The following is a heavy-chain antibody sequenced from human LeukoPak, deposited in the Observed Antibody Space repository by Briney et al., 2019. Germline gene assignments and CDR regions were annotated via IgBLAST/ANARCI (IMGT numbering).Heavy chain of an antibody. Sequence: GRSLRLSCAASGFTFSSYAMHWVRQAPGKGLEWVAVISYDGSNKYYADSVKGRFTISRDNSKNTLYLQMNSLRAEDTAVYYCARDRDSSGLFDYWGQGTLVTVSS. V-gene: IGHV3-30-3*01. CDR2: ISYDGSNK. CDR1: GFTFSSYA. D-gene: IGHD3-22*01. J-gene: IGHJ4*02. CDR3: ARDRDSSGLFDY.